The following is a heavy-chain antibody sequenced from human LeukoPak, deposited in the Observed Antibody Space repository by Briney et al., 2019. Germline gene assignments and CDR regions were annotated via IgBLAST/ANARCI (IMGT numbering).Heavy chain of an antibody. CDR3: ARTNYYGSGSYYPDL. CDR1: GGSISSYC. CDR2: IYYSGST. J-gene: IGHJ5*02. Sequence: SETLSLTCTVSGGSISSYCWSWIRQPPGKGLEWIGYIYYSGSTNYNPSLKSRVTISVDTSKNQFSLKLSSVTAADTAVYYCARTNYYGSGSYYPDLWGQGTLVTVSS. D-gene: IGHD3-10*01. V-gene: IGHV4-59*01.